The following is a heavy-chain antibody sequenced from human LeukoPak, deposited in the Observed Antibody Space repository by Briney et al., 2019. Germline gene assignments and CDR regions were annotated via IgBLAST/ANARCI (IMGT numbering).Heavy chain of an antibody. CDR3: ARVRVAYGSGSYFNSFFEY. CDR2: IQFDESET. V-gene: IGHV3-30*02. Sequence: GGFLRLSCTASGFIFSSYGMHWVRQAPGKRLEWVAFIQFDESETHYGDSVKGRFSISRDISKNALYLQMNSLRAEDTALYYCARVRVAYGSGSYFNSFFEYWGQGTLVTVSS. CDR1: GFIFSSYG. J-gene: IGHJ4*02. D-gene: IGHD3-10*01.